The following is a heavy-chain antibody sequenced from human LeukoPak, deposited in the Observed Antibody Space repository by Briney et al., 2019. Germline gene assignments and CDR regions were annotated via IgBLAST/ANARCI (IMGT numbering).Heavy chain of an antibody. V-gene: IGHV4-59*12. CDR1: GGSISSYY. D-gene: IGHD6-19*01. Sequence: SETLSLTCTVSGGSISSYYWSWIRQSPGKGLEWIGYIYYSGSTNYNPSLKSRVTISVDTSKNQFSLKLSSVTAADTAVYYCARGPSAVAGTPRTGFDYWGQGTLVTVSS. CDR2: IYYSGST. J-gene: IGHJ4*02. CDR3: ARGPSAVAGTPRTGFDY.